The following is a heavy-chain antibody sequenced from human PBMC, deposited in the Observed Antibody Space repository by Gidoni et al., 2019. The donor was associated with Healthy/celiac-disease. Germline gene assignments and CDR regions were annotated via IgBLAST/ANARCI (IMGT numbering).Heavy chain of an antibody. D-gene: IGHD3-16*02. V-gene: IGHV4-34*01. CDR1: GGSFSGYS. CDR2: INHSGST. Sequence: QVQLQQWGAGLLKPSETLSLPCAVYGGSFSGYSWGWIRQPPGKGLEWIGEINHSGSTNYNPALKSRVTISVDTSKNQFSLKLSSVTAADTAVYYCARGDYVCGSYRYNWFDPWGQGTLVTVSS. CDR3: ARGDYVCGSYRYNWFDP. J-gene: IGHJ5*02.